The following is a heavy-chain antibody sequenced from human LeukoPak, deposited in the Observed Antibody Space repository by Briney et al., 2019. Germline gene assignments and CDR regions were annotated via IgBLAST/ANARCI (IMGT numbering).Heavy chain of an antibody. Sequence: ASVNVSCKASGYTFTSYGISWVRQAPGQGLEWMGWISAYNGNTNYAQKLQGRVTMTTDTSTSTAYMELRSLRSDDTAVYYCARGKQWLVQEGFDYWGQGTLVTVSS. V-gene: IGHV1-18*01. D-gene: IGHD6-19*01. J-gene: IGHJ4*02. CDR3: ARGKQWLVQEGFDY. CDR2: ISAYNGNT. CDR1: GYTFTSYG.